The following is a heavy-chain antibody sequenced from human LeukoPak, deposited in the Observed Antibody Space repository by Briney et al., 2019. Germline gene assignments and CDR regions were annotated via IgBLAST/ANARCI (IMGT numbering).Heavy chain of an antibody. CDR2: INQDGSAE. Sequence: GGSLRLSCAASGFTFSIYSMSWVRQAPGKGLDWVASINQDGSAEYYVDSVRGRFTISRDNAKNSLYLQVNSLRVDDTAVYYCVRLFGGVTTFDYWGQGTLVTVSS. D-gene: IGHD4-17*01. J-gene: IGHJ4*02. V-gene: IGHV3-7*01. CDR1: GFTFSIYS. CDR3: VRLFGGVTTFDY.